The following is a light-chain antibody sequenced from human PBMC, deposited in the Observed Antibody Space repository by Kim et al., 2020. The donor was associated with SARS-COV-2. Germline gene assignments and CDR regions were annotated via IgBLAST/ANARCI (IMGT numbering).Light chain of an antibody. J-gene: IGLJ3*02. V-gene: IGLV6-57*03. CDR2: EDH. CDR1: AGNIGTYN. Sequence: GKTVTISCTRDAGNIGTYNVQWFQQRPGGAPTTVISEDHLRPSGVPDRFSGSIDSSSTSASLTISDQKAEDEAIYYCQSHDDSSWVFGGGTQLTVL. CDR3: QSHDDSSWV.